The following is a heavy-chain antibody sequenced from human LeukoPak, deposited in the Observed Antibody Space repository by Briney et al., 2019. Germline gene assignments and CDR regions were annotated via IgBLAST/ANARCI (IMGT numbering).Heavy chain of an antibody. Sequence: PGGSLRLSCAASGFTFSSYAMSWVRQAPGKGLEWVSGISGSGGRTYYADSVKGRFTISRDSSKNTLYLQMNSLRAEDTAVYYCARGLLRFGDPYYFDYWGQGTLVTVSS. D-gene: IGHD3-10*01. CDR3: ARGLLRFGDPYYFDY. V-gene: IGHV3-23*01. CDR2: ISGSGGRT. CDR1: GFTFSSYA. J-gene: IGHJ4*02.